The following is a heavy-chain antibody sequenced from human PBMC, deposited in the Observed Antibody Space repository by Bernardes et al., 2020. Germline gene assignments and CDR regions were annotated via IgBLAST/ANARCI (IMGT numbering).Heavy chain of an antibody. V-gene: IGHV3-66*01. CDR3: ARDQGAVGGTRFFYGMDV. CDR1: GFTVSSNY. D-gene: IGHD1-26*01. CDR2: IYSGGST. J-gene: IGHJ6*02. Sequence: GRSLRLSCAASGFTVSSNYMNWVRQAPGKGLEWVSVIYSGGSTYYADSVKGRFTISRDNSKNTLYLQMHSLRAEDTAVYYCARDQGAVGGTRFFYGMDVWGQGTTVTVSS.